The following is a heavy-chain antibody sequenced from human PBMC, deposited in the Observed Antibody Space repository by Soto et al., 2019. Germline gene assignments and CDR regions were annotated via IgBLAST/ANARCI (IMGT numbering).Heavy chain of an antibody. CDR3: ARLLTAALFSYDL. D-gene: IGHD2-21*02. Sequence: SGPTLVNPTQTLTPTCTLSGFSHSTSGVAVGWIRQPPGKALEWLGHIYWNDDKYYRTSLKSRLNLTKNTSKNQVVLTMTNVDPVDTGTYYCARLLTAALFSYDLWGQGTLVTVSS. J-gene: IGHJ5*02. CDR1: GFSHSTSGVA. CDR2: IYWNDDK. V-gene: IGHV2-5*01.